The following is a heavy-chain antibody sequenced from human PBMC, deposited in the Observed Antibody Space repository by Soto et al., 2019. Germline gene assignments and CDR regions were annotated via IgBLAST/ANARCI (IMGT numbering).Heavy chain of an antibody. Sequence: PSETLSLTCTVSGGSISSGGYYWSWIRQHPGKGLEWIGYIYYSGSTYYNPSLKSRVTISVDTSKNQFSLKLSSVTAADTAVYYCAKEFRHGDYSQVFDYWGQGTLVTVSS. CDR3: AKEFRHGDYSQVFDY. V-gene: IGHV4-31*03. CDR1: GGSISSGGYY. CDR2: IYYSGST. J-gene: IGHJ4*02. D-gene: IGHD4-17*01.